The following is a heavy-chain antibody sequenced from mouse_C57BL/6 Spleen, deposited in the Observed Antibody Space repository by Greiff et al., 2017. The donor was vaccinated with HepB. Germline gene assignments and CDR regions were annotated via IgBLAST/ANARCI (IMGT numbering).Heavy chain of an antibody. CDR2: IYPGSGNT. V-gene: IGHV1-76*01. CDR1: GYTFTDYY. J-gene: IGHJ2*01. Sequence: QVQLQQSGAELVRPGASVKLSCKASGYTFTDYYINWVKQRPGQGLEWIARIYPGSGNTYYNEKFKGKATLTAEKSSSTAYMQLSSLTSEDSAVYFCAREKYGSSSYYFDYWGQGTTLTVSS. CDR3: AREKYGSSSYYFDY. D-gene: IGHD1-1*01.